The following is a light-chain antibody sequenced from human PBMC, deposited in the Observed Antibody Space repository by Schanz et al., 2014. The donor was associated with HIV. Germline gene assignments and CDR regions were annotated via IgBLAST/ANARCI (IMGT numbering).Light chain of an antibody. J-gene: IGLJ2*01. CDR2: EVT. V-gene: IGLV2-8*01. CDR1: SSDVGDYNY. Sequence: QFALTQPPSASGSPGQSVTISCTGTSSDVGDYNYVSWYQQHPGKAPKLMIYEVTKRPSGVPDRFSGSKSGTSASLAISGLQSEDEADYYCAAWDDSLNGLFGGGTKLTVL. CDR3: AAWDDSLNGL.